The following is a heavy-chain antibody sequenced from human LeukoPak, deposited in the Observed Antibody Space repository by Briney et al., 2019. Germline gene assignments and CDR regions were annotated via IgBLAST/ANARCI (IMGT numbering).Heavy chain of an antibody. CDR3: ARPSGATPFKRFDY. Sequence: SETLSLTCAVYGGSFRGYNWTWIRQPPGKGLEWIGEVNHSGSTDYNPSLKSRVTISVDTSKNQFSLKVSSVTAADTAVYYCARPSGATPFKRFDYWGQGALVTVSS. D-gene: IGHD1-26*01. V-gene: IGHV4-34*01. CDR2: VNHSGST. J-gene: IGHJ4*02. CDR1: GGSFRGYN.